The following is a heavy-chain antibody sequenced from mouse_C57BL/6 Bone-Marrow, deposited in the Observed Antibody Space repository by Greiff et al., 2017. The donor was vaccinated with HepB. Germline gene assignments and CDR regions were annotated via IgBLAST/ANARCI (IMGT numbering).Heavy chain of an antibody. D-gene: IGHD1-1*01. CDR1: GFTFSSYA. Sequence: EVQLVESGGGLVKPGGSLKLSCAASGFTFSSYAMSWVRQTPEKRLEWVATISDGGSYTYYPDNVKGRFTISRDNAKNNLYLQMSHLKSEDTAMYYCARPRARDGSSLAYWGQGTLVTVSA. J-gene: IGHJ3*01. V-gene: IGHV5-4*01. CDR2: ISDGGSYT. CDR3: ARPRARDGSSLAY.